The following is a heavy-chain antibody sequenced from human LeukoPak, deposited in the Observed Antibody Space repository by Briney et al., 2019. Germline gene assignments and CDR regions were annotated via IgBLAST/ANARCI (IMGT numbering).Heavy chain of an antibody. V-gene: IGHV3-48*01. D-gene: IGHD3-22*01. CDR2: VSSGSSTI. CDR1: GFTFNSYS. J-gene: IGHJ3*02. Sequence: GGSLRLSCAASGFTFNSYSMNWVRQAPGRGLEWVSYVSSGSSTIHYADSVKGRFTISRDNAKNSLYLQMNSLRAEDTAVYYCARVRGALKIVVVLDAFDIWGQGTMVTVSS. CDR3: ARVRGALKIVVVLDAFDI.